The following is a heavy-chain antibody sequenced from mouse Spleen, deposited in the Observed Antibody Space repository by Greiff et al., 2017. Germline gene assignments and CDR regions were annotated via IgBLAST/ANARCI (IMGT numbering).Heavy chain of an antibody. Sequence: DVKLVESGAELVKPGASVKLSCTASGFNIKDYYMHWVKQRTEQGLEWIGRIDPEDGETKYAPKFQGKATITADTSSNTAYLQLSSLTSEDTAVYYCARELGREYFDYWGQGTTLTVSS. CDR1: GFNIKDYY. J-gene: IGHJ2*01. CDR2: IDPEDGET. D-gene: IGHD4-1*01. CDR3: ARELGREYFDY. V-gene: IGHV14-2*01.